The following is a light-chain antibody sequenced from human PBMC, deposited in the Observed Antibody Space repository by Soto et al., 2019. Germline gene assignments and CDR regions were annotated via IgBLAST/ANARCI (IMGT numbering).Light chain of an antibody. Sequence: QAVVTQEASLSVSPGGTVTLTCGLTPGSVSSRYYPSWYRQDPGQTPRTLIYSGDIRSSGVPDRFSGSILGSKAALTITGAQADDEYVFYCVLYMKGDIRVFGGGTKLTVL. V-gene: IGLV8-61*01. CDR2: SGD. CDR3: VLYMKGDIRV. J-gene: IGLJ2*01. CDR1: PGSVSSRYY.